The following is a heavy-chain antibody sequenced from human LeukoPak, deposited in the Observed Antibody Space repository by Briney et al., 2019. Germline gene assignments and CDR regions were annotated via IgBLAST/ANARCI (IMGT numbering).Heavy chain of an antibody. CDR3: ARGVVPAATVPSGYYYYYYMDV. Sequence: SQTLSLTCTVSGGSISSGDYYWSWIRPPPGKGLEWIGYIYYSGSTYYNPSLKSRVTISVDTSKNQFSLKLSSVTAADTAVYYCARGVVPAATVPSGYYYYYYMDVWGKGTTVTVSS. V-gene: IGHV4-30-4*08. CDR2: IYYSGST. D-gene: IGHD2-2*01. J-gene: IGHJ6*03. CDR1: GGSISSGDYY.